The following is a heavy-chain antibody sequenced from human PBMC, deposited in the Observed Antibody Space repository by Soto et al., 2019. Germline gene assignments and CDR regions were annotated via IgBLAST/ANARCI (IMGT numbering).Heavy chain of an antibody. D-gene: IGHD3-22*01. CDR3: AKGSSASRPYYFDY. V-gene: IGHV3-23*01. Sequence: EVQLLESGGGLVQPGGSLRLSCAASGFTFSSYVMSWVRQAPGKGLEWFSAMSGSDGSTYHADSVKGRFSISRDNSKNTRFLQMNSLRAEDTAIYYCAKGSSASRPYYFDYWGRGTLVTVSS. CDR2: MSGSDGST. J-gene: IGHJ4*02. CDR1: GFTFSSYV.